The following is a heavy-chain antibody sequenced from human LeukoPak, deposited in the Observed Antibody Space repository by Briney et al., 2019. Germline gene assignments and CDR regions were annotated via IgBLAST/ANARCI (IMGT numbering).Heavy chain of an antibody. CDR1: GDSVASNTAG. CDR3: VKGKQWLED. V-gene: IGHV6-1*01. CDR2: TYYWSKWYT. D-gene: IGHD6-19*01. Sequence: SQTLSLTCAISGDSVASNTAGWNWIRQSPSRALEWLGRTYYWSKWYTEYAVSVRSRITISPDTSKNQFSLQLNSVTHDDTAIYYCVKGKQWLEDWGQGTLVTVSS. J-gene: IGHJ4*02.